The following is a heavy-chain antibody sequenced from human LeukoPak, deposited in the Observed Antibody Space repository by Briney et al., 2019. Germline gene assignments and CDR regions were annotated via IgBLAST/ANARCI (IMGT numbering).Heavy chain of an antibody. V-gene: IGHV4-59*08. Sequence: PSETLSLTCTVSGGSISSYYWSWIRQPPGKGLEWIGYISYSGTTNYNPSLKSRVTISIDTSKNQLSLKLSSVTAADTAVYYCARPDYSSGWYSFDCWGQGTLVTVSS. CDR1: GGSISSYY. D-gene: IGHD6-19*01. CDR2: ISYSGTT. J-gene: IGHJ4*02. CDR3: ARPDYSSGWYSFDC.